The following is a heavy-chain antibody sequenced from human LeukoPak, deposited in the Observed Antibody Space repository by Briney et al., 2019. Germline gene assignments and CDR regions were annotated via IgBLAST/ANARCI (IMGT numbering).Heavy chain of an antibody. CDR1: RFTFSSYS. Sequence: GGSLRLSCAGSRFTFSSYSMNWVRQAPGKGLEWVSYISSSGSTVYYADSVKGRFTISRDNAKNSLYLQMNSLRPDDTAVYYCARITIFGGGQGTMVTVSA. J-gene: IGHJ3*01. D-gene: IGHD3-3*01. CDR3: ARITIFG. V-gene: IGHV3-48*01. CDR2: ISSSGSTV.